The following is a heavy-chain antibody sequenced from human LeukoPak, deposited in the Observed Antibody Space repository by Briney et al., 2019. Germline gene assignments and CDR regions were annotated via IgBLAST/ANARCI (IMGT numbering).Heavy chain of an antibody. CDR1: GFTFSTSN. D-gene: IGHD3-3*01. CDR2: ITPGGSNM. CDR3: ASWSGSSVLDY. V-gene: IGHV3-21*01. Sequence: GGSLRLSCAASGFTFSTSNMTWVRQTPEKGLEWVSTITPGGSNMYYHDSVKGRFTTSRDNAKNLLFLQMNSLRAEDTAVYYCASWSGSSVLDYWGQGTLVTVSS. J-gene: IGHJ4*02.